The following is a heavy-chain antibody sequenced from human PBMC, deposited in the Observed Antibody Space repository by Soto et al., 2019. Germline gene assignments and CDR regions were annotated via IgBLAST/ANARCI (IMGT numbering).Heavy chain of an antibody. CDR1: GYTFTSYG. V-gene: IGHV1-18*01. CDR3: VRDASSGYRGWWVP. CDR2: ISPYNGDT. Sequence: QVQLLQSGTEVKKPGSSVMVSCKTSGYTFTSYGVSWVRQAPGQGLEWMGLISPYNGDTIYARKFQGRVIVTADTATSTVYMELRSLRSDDTAVYYCVRDASSGYRGWWVPWGQGTLVTVSS. D-gene: IGHD5-18*01. J-gene: IGHJ5*02.